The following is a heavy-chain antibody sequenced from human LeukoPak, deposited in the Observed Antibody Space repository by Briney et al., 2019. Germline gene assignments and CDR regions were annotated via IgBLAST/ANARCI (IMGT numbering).Heavy chain of an antibody. Sequence: HPGGSLRLSCAASGFTFDDYAMHWVRQAPGKGLEWVSLISGDGGSTYYADSVKGRFTISRDNSKNSLYLQMNSLRTEDTALYYCAKDTLWGDLSYFDNWGQGTLVTVSS. V-gene: IGHV3-43*02. CDR2: ISGDGGST. D-gene: IGHD3-16*01. J-gene: IGHJ4*02. CDR1: GFTFDDYA. CDR3: AKDTLWGDLSYFDN.